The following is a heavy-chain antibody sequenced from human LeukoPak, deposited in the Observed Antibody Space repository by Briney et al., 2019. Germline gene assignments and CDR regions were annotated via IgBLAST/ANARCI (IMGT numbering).Heavy chain of an antibody. J-gene: IGHJ5*02. CDR3: ARGGCSSTSCHQTRTFDP. V-gene: IGHV7-4-1*02. D-gene: IGHD2-2*01. CDR1: GYTFTSYA. Sequence: GASVKVSCKASGYTFTSYAMNWVRQAPGQGLEWMGWINTNTGNPTYAQGFTGRFVFSLDTSVSTAYLQISSLKAEDTAVYYCARGGCSSTSCHQTRTFDPWGQGTLVTVSS. CDR2: INTNTGNP.